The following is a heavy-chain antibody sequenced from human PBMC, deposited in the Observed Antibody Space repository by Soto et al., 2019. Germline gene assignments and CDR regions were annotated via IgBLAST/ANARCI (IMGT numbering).Heavy chain of an antibody. CDR2: IYPGDSDT. D-gene: IGHD3-22*01. Sequence: GESLKISCKGSGYSFSNYWIGWVRQMPGKGLEWMGIIYPGDSDTRYSPSFQGQVTITVDKSINTAYLQWSRLKASDTATYYCARQRLWGTSGYYYFENWGQGTLVTVSS. CDR3: ARQRLWGTSGYYYFEN. CDR1: GYSFSNYW. V-gene: IGHV5-51*01. J-gene: IGHJ4*02.